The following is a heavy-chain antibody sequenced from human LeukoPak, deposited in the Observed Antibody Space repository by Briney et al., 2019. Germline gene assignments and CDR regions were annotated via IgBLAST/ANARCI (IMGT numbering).Heavy chain of an antibody. CDR3: ARATTLFGVDKYFHY. J-gene: IGHJ4*02. CDR2: IYSGGST. D-gene: IGHD3-3*01. CDR1: GFTVSSNY. Sequence: SGGSLRLSCAASGFTVSSNYMSWVRQAPGKGLEWVSVIYSGGSTYYADSVKGRFTISRDNSKNTLYLQMNSLRAEDTAVYYCARATTLFGVDKYFHYWGQGTPVTVSS. V-gene: IGHV3-66*01.